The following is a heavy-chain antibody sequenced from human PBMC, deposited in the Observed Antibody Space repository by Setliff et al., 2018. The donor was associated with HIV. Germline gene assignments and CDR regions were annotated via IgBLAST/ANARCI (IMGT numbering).Heavy chain of an antibody. Sequence: SETLSLTCTVSGGSINTYYWTWIRQSPGKGLEWIGYFYHSGSTNYNPSLKNRVSLSLDTSKNQFSLKLSSVTAADTAVYYCARLSDDRYYYDSSGYRGFDIWGQGTMVTVS. V-gene: IGHV4-59*08. CDR3: ARLSDDRYYYDSSGYRGFDI. CDR1: GGSINTYY. CDR2: FYHSGST. J-gene: IGHJ3*02. D-gene: IGHD3-22*01.